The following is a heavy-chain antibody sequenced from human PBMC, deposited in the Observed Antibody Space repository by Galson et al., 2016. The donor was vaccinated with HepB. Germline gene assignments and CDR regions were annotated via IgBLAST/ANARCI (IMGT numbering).Heavy chain of an antibody. V-gene: IGHV3-23*01. J-gene: IGHJ5*02. CDR3: AKCVEFGPLGELAGFDP. Sequence: SLRLSCAASGFTFSSSVMTWVRQAPGKGLEWVSAVSGSGGSTYYIDSVKGRFTISRDNSKSTLFLQMNNLRAEDTAVYYCAKCVEFGPLGELAGFDPWGQGTPVTVSS. CDR1: GFTFSSSV. CDR2: VSGSGGST. D-gene: IGHD3-16*01.